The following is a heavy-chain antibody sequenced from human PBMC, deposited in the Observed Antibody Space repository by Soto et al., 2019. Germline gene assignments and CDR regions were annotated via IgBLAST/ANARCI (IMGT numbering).Heavy chain of an antibody. CDR3: GRARWVSVESDY. CDR2: IKQDGSEK. Sequence: EVQLVESGGGLVQPGGSLRLSCAASGFTFSTYWMTWVRQAPGKGLEWVANIKQDGSEKYYVDSVKGRFTISRDNAKNTMYLQLNSLGAEDTAMYYCGRARWVSVESDYWGQGNLVTVSS. J-gene: IGHJ4*02. D-gene: IGHD2-2*01. CDR1: GFTFSTYW. V-gene: IGHV3-7*05.